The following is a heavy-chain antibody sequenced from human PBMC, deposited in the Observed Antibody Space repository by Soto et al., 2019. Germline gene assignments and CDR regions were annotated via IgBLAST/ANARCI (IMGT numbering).Heavy chain of an antibody. CDR2: IIPMFGTA. D-gene: IGHD3-10*01. Sequence: QVQQVQSGAEVKKPGSSVKVSCKASGCTFSSYAITWVRQAPGQGLEWMGGIIPMFGTADYAQKFQGRVTITADDAPSTAYMELSSLRSDDTAVYYCATMKGGSQYYYYGMDVWGQGTTVTVSS. CDR1: GCTFSSYA. V-gene: IGHV1-69*12. J-gene: IGHJ6*02. CDR3: ATMKGGSQYYYYGMDV.